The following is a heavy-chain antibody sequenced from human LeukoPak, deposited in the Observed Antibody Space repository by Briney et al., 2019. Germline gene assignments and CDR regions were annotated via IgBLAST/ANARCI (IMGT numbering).Heavy chain of an antibody. V-gene: IGHV1-46*01. J-gene: IGHJ5*02. D-gene: IGHD3-3*01. Sequence: ASVTVSCTASGYTFTSYYMHWVRQAPGQGLEWMGIINPSGGSTSYAQKFQGRVTMTRDTSTSTVYMELSSLRSEDTAVYYCARGDYDFWSGYQNWFDPWGRGTLVTVSS. CDR2: INPSGGST. CDR1: GYTFTSYY. CDR3: ARGDYDFWSGYQNWFDP.